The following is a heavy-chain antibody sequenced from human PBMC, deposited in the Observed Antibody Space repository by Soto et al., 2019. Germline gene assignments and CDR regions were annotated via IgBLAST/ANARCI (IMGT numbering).Heavy chain of an antibody. D-gene: IGHD5-18*01. Sequence: GGSMRLSCAASGFTFSSYSMNWVRQAPGKGLERVSSISSSSSDIYYADSVKGRFTISRDNAKNSLYLQKNSLRAEDTAVYYCARDPRVDTAMVSLNYYYGMDGWGQGTTVTVSS. CDR2: ISSSSSDI. CDR3: ARDPRVDTAMVSLNYYYGMDG. CDR1: GFTFSSYS. V-gene: IGHV3-21*01. J-gene: IGHJ6*02.